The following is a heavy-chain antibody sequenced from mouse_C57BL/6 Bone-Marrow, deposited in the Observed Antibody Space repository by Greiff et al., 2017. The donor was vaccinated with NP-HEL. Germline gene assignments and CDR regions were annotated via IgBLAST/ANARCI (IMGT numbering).Heavy chain of an antibody. D-gene: IGHD2-10*02. CDR2: IDPNSGGT. V-gene: IGHV1-72*01. CDR1: GYTFTSYW. Sequence: VQLKQPGAELVKPGASVKLSCKASGYTFTSYWMHWVKQRPGRGLEWIGRIDPNSGGTKYNEKFKSKATLTVDKPSSTAYMQLSSLTSEDSAVYYCARRGYGNYLFAYWGQGTLVTVSA. CDR3: ARRGYGNYLFAY. J-gene: IGHJ3*01.